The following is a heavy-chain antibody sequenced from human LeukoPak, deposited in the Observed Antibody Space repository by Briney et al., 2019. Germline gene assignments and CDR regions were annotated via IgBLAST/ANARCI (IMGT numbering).Heavy chain of an antibody. CDR3: AKNGDRGAYCTGGTCYPYFYYYMDV. CDR1: GFTLSSYW. Sequence: GGSLRLSCAASGFTLSSYWMSWVRQAPGKGLEWVSSISSTGGTTYYADSVKGRFTTSRDNSKNTLYLQMNSLRAEDTAIYYCAKNGDRGAYCTGGTCYPYFYYYMDVWGKGTTVTI. J-gene: IGHJ6*03. D-gene: IGHD2-15*01. CDR2: ISSTGGTT. V-gene: IGHV3-23*01.